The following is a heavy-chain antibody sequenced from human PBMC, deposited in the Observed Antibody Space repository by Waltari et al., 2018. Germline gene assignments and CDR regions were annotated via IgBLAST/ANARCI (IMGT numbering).Heavy chain of an antibody. Sequence: QVQLQESGPGLVKPSETLSLPCTVSGGSISSHYWSWIRQPPGKGLEWIGYIYYSGSTNYNPSLKSRVTISVDTSKNQFSLKLSSVTAADTAVYYCARANGDYLYYYYYYMDVWGKGTTVTVSS. CDR2: IYYSGST. CDR1: GGSISSHY. CDR3: ARANGDYLYYYYYYMDV. D-gene: IGHD4-17*01. V-gene: IGHV4-59*11. J-gene: IGHJ6*03.